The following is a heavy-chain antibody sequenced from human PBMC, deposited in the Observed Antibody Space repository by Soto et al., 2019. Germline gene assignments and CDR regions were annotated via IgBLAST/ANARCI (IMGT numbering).Heavy chain of an antibody. J-gene: IGHJ3*01. D-gene: IGHD3-16*01. CDR2: ISAFNGNT. Sequence: QAQLVQSGAELRKPGASVRVSCRASGFRFSDYGFNWLRQAPGQGLEWMGWISAFNGNTATAQGLQDKVTTTTDSSTTTAHMDLTNLTTDDTAIYYCARSYYLADAFDVWGQGTMVTVSS. CDR1: GFRFSDYG. CDR3: ARSYYLADAFDV. V-gene: IGHV1-18*01.